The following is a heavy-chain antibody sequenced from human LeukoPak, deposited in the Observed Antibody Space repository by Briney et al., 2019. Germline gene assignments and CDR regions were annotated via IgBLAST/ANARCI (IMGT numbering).Heavy chain of an antibody. CDR1: GGSVSSTSYY. Sequence: PSETLSLTCTVSGGSVSSTSYYWGWIRQPPGKGLEWIGSIYYSGSTSYNPSLKSRVTISVDTSKNQFSLKLSSVTAADTAVYYCARYDLIQNWFDPWGQGTLVTVSS. J-gene: IGHJ5*02. CDR3: ARYDLIQNWFDP. D-gene: IGHD2-21*01. V-gene: IGHV4-39*01. CDR2: IYYSGST.